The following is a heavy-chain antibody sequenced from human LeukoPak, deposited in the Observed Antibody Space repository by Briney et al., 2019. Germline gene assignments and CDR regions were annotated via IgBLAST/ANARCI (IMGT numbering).Heavy chain of an antibody. CDR2: IKQDGSGK. J-gene: IGHJ4*02. CDR3: ARYKSLGF. V-gene: IGHV3-7*01. CDR1: GFTFSTSW. Sequence: GGSLRLSCAASGFTFSTSWMSWVRQPPGKGLEWVANIKQDGSGKYYVDSVKGRLTISRDNAKNSLYLQMNSLRVEDAAVYYCARYKSLGFWGQGTLVTVSS. D-gene: IGHD3-16*02.